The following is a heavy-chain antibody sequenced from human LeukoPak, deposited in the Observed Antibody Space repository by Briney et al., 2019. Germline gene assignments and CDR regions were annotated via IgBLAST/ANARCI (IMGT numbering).Heavy chain of an antibody. J-gene: IGHJ4*02. V-gene: IGHV3-23*01. CDR2: ISANGGGT. Sequence: PGGSQRLSCAASGFTFSSFAMSWVRQGPGKGLEWVSGISANGGGTYYANSVKGRFTISRDNSKNTLHLQMNSLRAEDTAVYYCAKATKAVVVDNFFDYWGQGTLVTVSS. CDR1: GFTFSSFA. CDR3: AKATKAVVVDNFFDY. D-gene: IGHD2-15*01.